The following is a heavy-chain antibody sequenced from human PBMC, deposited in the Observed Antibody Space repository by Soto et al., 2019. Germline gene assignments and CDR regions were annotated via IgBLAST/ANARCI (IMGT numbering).Heavy chain of an antibody. CDR3: ARVHVMVVAGSTFDY. V-gene: IGHV4-38-2*01. D-gene: IGHD6-19*01. CDR1: GYSLSSASY. J-gene: IGHJ4*01. CDR2: IYHGGTT. Sequence: ETLSLTCAVSGYSLSSASYWGWIRQPPGKGPEWIASIYHGGTTFYNPSLKSRVTISVDTSKNHYSLKLRSVTAADTAVYYCARVHVMVVAGSTFDYWGPGTLVTVSS.